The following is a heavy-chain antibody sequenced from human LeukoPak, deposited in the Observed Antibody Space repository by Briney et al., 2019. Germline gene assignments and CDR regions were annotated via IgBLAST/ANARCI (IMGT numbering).Heavy chain of an antibody. D-gene: IGHD3-10*01. CDR1: GGSISSYY. Sequence: SETLSLTCTVSGGSISSYYWSWIRQPAGKGLEWIGRIYTSGSTNYNPSLKSRVTMSVDTSKNQFSLKLSSVTAADTAVYYCARELLWFGELIPPLNWFDPWGQGTLVTVSS. V-gene: IGHV4-4*07. J-gene: IGHJ5*02. CDR3: ARELLWFGELIPPLNWFDP. CDR2: IYTSGST.